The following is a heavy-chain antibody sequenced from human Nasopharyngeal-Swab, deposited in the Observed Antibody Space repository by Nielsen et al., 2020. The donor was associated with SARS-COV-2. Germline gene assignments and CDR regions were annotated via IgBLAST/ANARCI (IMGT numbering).Heavy chain of an antibody. Sequence: ASVKVSCKASGYTFASYCISWVRQAPGQGLAWMGWISAYNGNTNYAQKLQGRVTMTTDTSTSTAYMELRSLRSDDTAVDYCARVLIYGSGSGGMDVWGQGTTVTVSS. CDR2: ISAYNGNT. CDR1: GYTFASYC. CDR3: ARVLIYGSGSGGMDV. V-gene: IGHV1-18*01. D-gene: IGHD3-10*01. J-gene: IGHJ6*02.